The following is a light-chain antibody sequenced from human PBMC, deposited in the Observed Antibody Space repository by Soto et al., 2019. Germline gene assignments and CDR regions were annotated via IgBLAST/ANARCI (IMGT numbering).Light chain of an antibody. J-gene: IGLJ2*01. CDR3: QVWDIIRDYAT. CDR2: DDT. CDR1: RLESKS. V-gene: IGLV3-21*02. Sequence: SYELTQPPSVSVAPGQTARMACGGDRLESKSVHWYQQRPGQAPILVVSDDTDRPTGIPERISGSKSGNTATLTISRVEDGDEADYFCQVWDIIRDYATFGGGTKLTVL.